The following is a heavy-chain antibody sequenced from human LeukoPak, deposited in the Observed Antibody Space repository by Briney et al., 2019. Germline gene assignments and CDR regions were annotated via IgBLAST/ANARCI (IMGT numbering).Heavy chain of an antibody. CDR3: ARHLSEQDY. D-gene: IGHD1/OR15-1a*01. J-gene: IGHJ4*02. CDR1: GGSISSSSYY. CDR2: IYYSGST. Sequence: SETLSLTCTVSGGSISSSSYYWGWIRQPPGKGLEWIGNIYYSGSTYYNPSLKSRVTISVDTSKNQFSLKLSSVTAADTAVYYCARHLSEQDYWGQGTLVTVSS. V-gene: IGHV4-39*01.